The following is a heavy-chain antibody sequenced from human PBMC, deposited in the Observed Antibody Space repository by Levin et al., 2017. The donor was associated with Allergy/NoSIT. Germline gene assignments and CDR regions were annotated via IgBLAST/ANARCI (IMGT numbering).Heavy chain of an antibody. CDR1: GGSISSSSYF. Sequence: SETLSLTCTVSGGSISSSSYFWGWIRQPPGTGLEWIGTIFYGGSTYYNPSLKSRVTLSVDTSKSQFSLRVNSVTAADTAVYYCARAVAYGSSWYAYYFDYWGQGTLVTVSS. D-gene: IGHD6-13*01. V-gene: IGHV4-39*07. CDR3: ARAVAYGSSWYAYYFDY. J-gene: IGHJ4*02. CDR2: IFYGGST.